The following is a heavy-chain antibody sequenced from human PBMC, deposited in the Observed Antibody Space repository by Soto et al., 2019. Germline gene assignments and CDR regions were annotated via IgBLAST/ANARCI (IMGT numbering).Heavy chain of an antibody. CDR2: IHYSGST. CDR1: NGAVSSGSYY. V-gene: IGHV4-61*01. Sequence: QVQLQESGPGLVKPSETLTLTCTVSNGAVSSGSYYWTWLRQPPGKGLEWLGHIHYSGSTHYNPSLKSRVTISLDTSKNQFSLKLSSVTAADTAVYYCASEYRPWCQGTLVTVSS. D-gene: IGHD2-2*02. J-gene: IGHJ5*02. CDR3: ASEYRP.